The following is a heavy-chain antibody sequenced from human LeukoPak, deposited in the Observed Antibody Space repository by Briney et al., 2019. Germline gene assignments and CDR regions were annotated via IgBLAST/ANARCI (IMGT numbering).Heavy chain of an antibody. Sequence: ASVKVTCTASGYTFTSYYMHWVRQAPGQGLERMGIINPSGGSTSYAQKFQGRVVMTRDTSTSTVYMELSSLKSEDTAVYYCARERGNYDILSGYYRSNWFDPWGQGTLVTVSS. V-gene: IGHV1-46*01. J-gene: IGHJ5*02. CDR2: INPSGGST. CDR1: GYTFTSYY. D-gene: IGHD3-9*01. CDR3: ARERGNYDILSGYYRSNWFDP.